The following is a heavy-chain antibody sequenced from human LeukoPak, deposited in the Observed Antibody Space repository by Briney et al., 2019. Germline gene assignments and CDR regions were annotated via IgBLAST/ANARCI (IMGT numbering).Heavy chain of an antibody. V-gene: IGHV1-18*01. J-gene: IGHJ4*02. CDR1: GYTFTSYG. Sequence: ASVKVSCKASGYTFTSYGISWVRQAPGQGLEWMGWISAYNGNTNYAQKLQGRVTMTTDTSTSTAYVELRSLRSDDTAVYYCARASSSQLLWFGELIDYWGQGTLVTVSS. CDR2: ISAYNGNT. D-gene: IGHD3-10*01. CDR3: ARASSSQLLWFGELIDY.